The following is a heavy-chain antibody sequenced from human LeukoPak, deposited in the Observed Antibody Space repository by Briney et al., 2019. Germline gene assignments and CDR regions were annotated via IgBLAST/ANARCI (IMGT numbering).Heavy chain of an antibody. CDR2: ISSSGSTI. V-gene: IGHV3-11*01. J-gene: IGHJ4*02. D-gene: IGHD3-10*01. Sequence: GGSLRLSCAASGSTFSDYYMSWIRQAPGKGLEWVSYISSSGSTIYYADSVKGRFTISRDNAKNSLYLQMNSLRAEDTAVYYCARYLWFGELFDYWGQGTLVTVSS. CDR3: ARYLWFGELFDY. CDR1: GSTFSDYY.